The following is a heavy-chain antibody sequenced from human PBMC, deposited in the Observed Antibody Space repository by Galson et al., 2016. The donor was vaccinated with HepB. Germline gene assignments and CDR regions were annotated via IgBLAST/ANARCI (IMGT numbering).Heavy chain of an antibody. CDR3: ARVSSTGYGNYYSEH. D-gene: IGHD5-18*01. V-gene: IGHV1-2*04. J-gene: IGHJ4*02. Sequence: SVKVSCKASGYTFTAYKIHWVRQAPGQGLEWMGWIDPNSGATNYAQNFQGFVTMTSDTSISTAYMELSSVKFYDTAGFYCARVSSTGYGNYYSEHWGQGTLLTVSS. CDR1: GYTFTAYK. CDR2: IDPNSGAT.